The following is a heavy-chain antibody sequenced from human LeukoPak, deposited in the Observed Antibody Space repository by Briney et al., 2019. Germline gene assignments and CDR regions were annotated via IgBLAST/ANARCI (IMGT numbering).Heavy chain of an antibody. Sequence: ASVKVSCKASGYTFTSYDINWVRQATGQGLEWMGGIIPIFGTANYAQKFQGRVTITTDESTSTAYMELSSLRSEDTAVYYCASRITIFGVARGFDYWGQGTLVTVSS. J-gene: IGHJ4*02. D-gene: IGHD3-3*01. CDR2: IIPIFGTA. V-gene: IGHV1-69*05. CDR1: GYTFTSYD. CDR3: ASRITIFGVARGFDY.